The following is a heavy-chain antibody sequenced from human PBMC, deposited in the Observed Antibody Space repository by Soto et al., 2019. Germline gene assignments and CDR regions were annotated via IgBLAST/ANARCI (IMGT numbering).Heavy chain of an antibody. D-gene: IGHD2-2*01. V-gene: IGHV4-59*08. Sequence: QVQLQESGPGLVKPSETLSLRCSVSGASLSPNYWSWIRQPPGKGLEWIGYIYYAGTTTYNPSLKSRLTISLYTSKNEVSLELTSVTAADTAVYYCARLGAFYQALDSWGQGTLVTVSS. CDR3: ARLGAFYQALDS. CDR2: IYYAGTT. J-gene: IGHJ4*02. CDR1: GASLSPNY.